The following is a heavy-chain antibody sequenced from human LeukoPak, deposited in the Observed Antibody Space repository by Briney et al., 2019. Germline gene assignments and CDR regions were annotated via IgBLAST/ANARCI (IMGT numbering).Heavy chain of an antibody. CDR3: ARVRTPAPYSSGWGYWYFDL. CDR1: GGSVSSGSYY. V-gene: IGHV4-39*01. Sequence: SETLSLTCTVSGGSVSSGSYYWGWIRQPPGKGLEWIGGIYYSGTTYYNPSLKSRVTISVDMSKNQFSLKLTSVTAADTAVYYCARVRTPAPYSSGWGYWYFDLWGRGTLVTVSS. D-gene: IGHD6-19*01. J-gene: IGHJ2*01. CDR2: IYYSGTT.